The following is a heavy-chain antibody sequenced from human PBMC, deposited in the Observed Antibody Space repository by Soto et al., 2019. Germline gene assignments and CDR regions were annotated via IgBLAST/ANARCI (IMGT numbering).Heavy chain of an antibody. D-gene: IGHD4-17*01. CDR2: IYHSGST. CDR1: GGSISSSNW. Sequence: QVQLQESGPGLVKPSGTLSLTCAVSGGSISSSNWWSWVRQPPGKGLEWIGEIYHSGSTNYNPSLKSRVTIAVDKSKNQFSLKLSSVTAADTAVYYCARADEDYRDYFYTGTWFDPWGQGTLVTVSS. CDR3: ARADEDYRDYFYTGTWFDP. V-gene: IGHV4-4*02. J-gene: IGHJ5*02.